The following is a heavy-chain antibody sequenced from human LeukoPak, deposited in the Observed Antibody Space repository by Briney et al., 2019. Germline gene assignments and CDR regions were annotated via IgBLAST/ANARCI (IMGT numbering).Heavy chain of an antibody. J-gene: IGHJ6*03. Sequence: GGSLRLSCAASGFTFSSFSMNGVRQAPGKGLEWVSSISTGSSYIYYADSVKGRFTISRDNAKNSLYLQMTSLRAEDTAVYYCARSEGYCSSTSCDAYYYYMDVWGKGNTVTVSS. D-gene: IGHD2-2*01. CDR1: GFTFSSFS. CDR3: ARSEGYCSSTSCDAYYYYMDV. V-gene: IGHV3-21*01. CDR2: ISTGSSYI.